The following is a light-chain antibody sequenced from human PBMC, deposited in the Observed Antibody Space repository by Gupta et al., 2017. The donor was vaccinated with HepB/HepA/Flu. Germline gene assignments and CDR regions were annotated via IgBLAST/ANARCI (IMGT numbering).Light chain of an antibody. Sequence: ENVLTQSPGTLSVSPGERATLSCRSSQSISSGYIAWYQQKPGQAPRLLISGASRRATGIPDRFSGSGSGTDFTLTISRLEAEDSAVYYCQHYGSIPPSIFGQGTKLEIK. CDR3: QHYGSIPPSI. J-gene: IGKJ2*01. CDR2: GAS. V-gene: IGKV3-20*01. CDR1: QSISSGY.